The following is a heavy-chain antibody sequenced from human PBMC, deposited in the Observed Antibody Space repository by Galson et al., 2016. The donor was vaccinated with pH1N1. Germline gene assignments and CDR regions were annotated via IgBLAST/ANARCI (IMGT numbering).Heavy chain of an antibody. CDR2: LYNSGNT. J-gene: IGHJ5*01. V-gene: IGHV4-59*08. D-gene: IGHD5-24*01. CDR1: GGSISSFN. Sequence: TLSLTCTVSGGSISSFNWCWIRQSSGKGLEWIGYLYNSGNTRYNPFFASRVTISGDTSRNQFPLNMGSMTAADTAVYYCARHLHGNGFQGIDSWGRGILVTVSS. CDR3: ARHLHGNGFQGIDS.